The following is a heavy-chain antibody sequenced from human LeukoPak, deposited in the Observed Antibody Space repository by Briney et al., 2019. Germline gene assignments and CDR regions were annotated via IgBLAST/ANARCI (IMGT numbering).Heavy chain of an antibody. CDR1: GGSFSGYY. Sequence: SETLSLTCAVYGGSFSGYYWSWIRQPPGKGLEWIGEINHSGSTNYNPSLKSRVTISVDTSKNQFSLKLSSVTAADTAVYYCARRPTNSGSYYRNLAFPYYFDYWGRGTLVTVSS. V-gene: IGHV4-34*01. D-gene: IGHD1-26*01. J-gene: IGHJ4*02. CDR3: ARRPTNSGSYYRNLAFPYYFDY. CDR2: INHSGST.